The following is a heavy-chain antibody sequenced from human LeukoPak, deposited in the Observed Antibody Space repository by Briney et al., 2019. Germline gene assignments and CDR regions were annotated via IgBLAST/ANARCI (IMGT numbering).Heavy chain of an antibody. Sequence: ASVKVSCKASGYTFTGYYMHWVRQAPGQGLEWMGWINPNSGGTNYAQKFQGRVTMTRDTSISTAYMELSRLRSDDTAVYYCARDTGPHSSSAPWFDPWGQGTLVTVSS. CDR2: INPNSGGT. CDR1: GYTFTGYY. V-gene: IGHV1-2*02. J-gene: IGHJ5*02. D-gene: IGHD6-13*01. CDR3: ARDTGPHSSSAPWFDP.